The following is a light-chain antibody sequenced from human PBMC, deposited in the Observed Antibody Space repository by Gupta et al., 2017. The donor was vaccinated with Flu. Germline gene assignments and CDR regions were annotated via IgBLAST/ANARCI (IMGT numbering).Light chain of an antibody. CDR3: QQDKSFPIT. Sequence: IPCTQPPSSVSASVGDRVTITCRASQGISSWLGWYQQKPGKATEILIYAASSLQSGVPSRFSGSGSGTDFTLPIRSRQPEDFATYYRQQDKSFPITFGQGTRLEIK. V-gene: IGKV1-12*01. J-gene: IGKJ5*01. CDR1: QGISSW. CDR2: AAS.